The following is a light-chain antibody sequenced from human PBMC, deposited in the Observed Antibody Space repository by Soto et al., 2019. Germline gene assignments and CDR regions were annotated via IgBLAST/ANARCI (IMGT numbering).Light chain of an antibody. Sequence: QPVLTQPPSVSGAPGQRVTISCTGSSSNIGAGYDVHWYQQLPGTAPKLLISGNSNRPSGVPDRFSGSKSGTSASLAITGLQAEDEADYYCQSYDTNLNYVFGTGTKLTVL. CDR1: SSNIGAGYD. CDR2: GNS. J-gene: IGLJ1*01. V-gene: IGLV1-40*01. CDR3: QSYDTNLNYV.